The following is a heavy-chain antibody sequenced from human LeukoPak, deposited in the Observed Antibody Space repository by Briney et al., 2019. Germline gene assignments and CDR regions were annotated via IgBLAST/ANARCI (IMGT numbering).Heavy chain of an antibody. D-gene: IGHD3-22*01. Sequence: PSETLSLTCAVSGGSISNYYWGWIRQPPGKGLEWIGSIYSGNTYYSPSLMSRVTISVDTSKNQFSLILRSVTAADTAVYYCARAPHFFDTSGSRYYFDYWGQGALVTVSS. J-gene: IGHJ4*02. CDR3: ARAPHFFDTSGSRYYFDY. CDR2: IYSGNT. V-gene: IGHV4-39*07. CDR1: GGSISNYY.